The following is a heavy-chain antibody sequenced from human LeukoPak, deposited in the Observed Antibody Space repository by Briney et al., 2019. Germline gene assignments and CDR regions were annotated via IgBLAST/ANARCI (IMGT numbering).Heavy chain of an antibody. CDR2: VYYTGST. CDR1: GGSVSSGSYY. D-gene: IGHD6-19*01. J-gene: IGHJ5*02. V-gene: IGHV4-61*01. Sequence: SETLSLTCTVSGGSVSSGSYYWSWIRQPPGKGLEWIGYVYYTGSTNYNPSLKSRVTISVDTSKNQFSLKLTSVTAADTAVYYCARSGVGVAGTDRWGQGTLVTVSS. CDR3: ARSGVGVAGTDR.